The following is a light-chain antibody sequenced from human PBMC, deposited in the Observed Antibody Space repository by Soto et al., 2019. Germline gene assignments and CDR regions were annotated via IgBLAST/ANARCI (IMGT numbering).Light chain of an antibody. CDR2: AAS. Sequence: DIQMTQSPSSLSSSVGDRVTITCRASQAIKDYLGWYQQKPGKVPKLLIYAASTVQSGVPSRFSGSGSGTDFTLTISSLQPEDVATYYCQKYNRAPFTFGPGTKVDIK. CDR3: QKYNRAPFT. V-gene: IGKV1-27*01. J-gene: IGKJ3*01. CDR1: QAIKDY.